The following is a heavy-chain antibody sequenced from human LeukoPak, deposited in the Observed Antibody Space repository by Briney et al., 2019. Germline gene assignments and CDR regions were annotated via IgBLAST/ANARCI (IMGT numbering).Heavy chain of an antibody. V-gene: IGHV4-39*07. J-gene: IGHJ3*02. CDR2: IYYSGST. CDR3: ARGTVTAKGNAFDI. D-gene: IGHD2-21*02. Sequence: SETLSLTCTVSGGSISSSSYYWGWIRQPPGKGLEWIGSIYYSGSTYYNPSLQSRVTISVDTSKNQFSLKLSSVTAADTAVYYCARGTVTAKGNAFDIWGQGTMVNVSS. CDR1: GGSISSSSYY.